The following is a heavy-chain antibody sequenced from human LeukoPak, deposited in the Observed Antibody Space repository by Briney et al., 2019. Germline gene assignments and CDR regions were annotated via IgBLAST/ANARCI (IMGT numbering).Heavy chain of an antibody. J-gene: IGHJ4*02. CDR3: AREGAIVVVTASRYFDY. CDR1: AYTFSSYG. CDR2: ISAYNGNT. Sequence: AASVKVSCKASAYTFSSYGISWVRQAPGQGLEWVGWISAYNGNTNYGQKFQGGVTMTTDTSTSTAFMELRSLRSDDTAVYYCAREGAIVVVTASRYFDYWGQGTLVTVSS. V-gene: IGHV1-18*01. D-gene: IGHD2-21*02.